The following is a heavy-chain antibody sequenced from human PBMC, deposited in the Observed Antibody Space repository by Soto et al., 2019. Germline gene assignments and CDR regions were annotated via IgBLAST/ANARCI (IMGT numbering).Heavy chain of an antibody. CDR2: INYSGST. Sequence: PSETLSLTCTVSNGSIVNYYWSWIRQPPGKGLEWIGFINYSGSTNYNPSLKSRVTISVDTSKNQFSLKLSSVTAADTAVYYCARAPKRGYSYGLSGFDPWGQGTLVTVSS. J-gene: IGHJ5*02. V-gene: IGHV4-59*12. CDR1: NGSIVNYY. D-gene: IGHD5-18*01. CDR3: ARAPKRGYSYGLSGFDP.